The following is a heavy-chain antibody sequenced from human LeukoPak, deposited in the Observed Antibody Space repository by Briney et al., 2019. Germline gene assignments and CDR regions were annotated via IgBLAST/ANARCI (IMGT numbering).Heavy chain of an antibody. J-gene: IGHJ4*02. CDR3: ARGLGPPSVVVPAAMDY. CDR1: GGSFSGYY. D-gene: IGHD2-2*01. Sequence: SETLSLTCAVYGGSFSGYYWSWIRQPPGKGLEWIGEINHSGSTSYNPSLKSRVTISVDTSKNQFSLKLSSVTAADTAVYYCARGLGPPSVVVPAAMDYWGQGTLVTVSS. V-gene: IGHV4-34*01. CDR2: INHSGST.